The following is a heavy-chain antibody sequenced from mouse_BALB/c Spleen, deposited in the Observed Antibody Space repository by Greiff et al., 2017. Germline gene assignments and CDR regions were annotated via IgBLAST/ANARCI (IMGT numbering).Heavy chain of an antibody. CDR3: AILLPDY. D-gene: IGHD1-1*01. CDR2: ISYSGST. CDR1: GYSITSDYA. Sequence: EVQLQESGPGLVKPSQSLSLTCTVTGYSITSDYAWNWIRQFPGNKLEWMGYISYSGSTSYNPSLKSRISITRDTSKNQFFLQLNSVTTEDTATYYCAILLPDYWGQGTTLTVSS. V-gene: IGHV3-2*02. J-gene: IGHJ2*01.